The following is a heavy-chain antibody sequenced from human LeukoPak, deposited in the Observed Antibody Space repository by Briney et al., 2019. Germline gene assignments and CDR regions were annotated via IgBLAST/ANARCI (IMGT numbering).Heavy chain of an antibody. V-gene: IGHV1-18*01. CDR2: ISVYNDNT. Sequence: GASVKVSCKASGYIFTSYGIAWVRQAPGQGLEWMGWISVYNDNTNYAQKLQGRVTMTTDTSTSTAYMELRSLRSDDTAVYYCARVDRYHSFDYWGQGALVTVSS. CDR3: ARVDRYHSFDY. CDR1: GYIFTSYG. D-gene: IGHD5-24*01. J-gene: IGHJ4*02.